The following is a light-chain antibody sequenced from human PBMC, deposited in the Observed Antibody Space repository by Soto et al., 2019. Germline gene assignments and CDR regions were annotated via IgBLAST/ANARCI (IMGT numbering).Light chain of an antibody. J-gene: IGKJ4*01. CDR1: QSVSRNY. CDR3: QQYSNSPLT. Sequence: EILLTQSPGTLSLSPGERATLSCRASQSVSRNYLAWYQQKLGQPPRLLIYGASNRAAGIPDRFSGSGSGTDFTLTITRLETEDFAVSHCQQYSNSPLTFGGGTKVDIK. V-gene: IGKV3-20*01. CDR2: GAS.